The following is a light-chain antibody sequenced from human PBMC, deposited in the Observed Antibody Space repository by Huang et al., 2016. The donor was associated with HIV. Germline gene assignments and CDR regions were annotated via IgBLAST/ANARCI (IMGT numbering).Light chain of an antibody. CDR2: SAS. V-gene: IGKV1-39*01. J-gene: IGKJ5*01. Sequence: IQMTQSPTSLSASVGDKVFISCRTSQSVGTYLNWYQQKPGKAPKLLISSASTLHSGVPSRFSGGGSGTLFTLTIRGLQLDDFATYFCQQSYGALSSFGPGTRL. CDR1: QSVGTY. CDR3: QQSYGALSS.